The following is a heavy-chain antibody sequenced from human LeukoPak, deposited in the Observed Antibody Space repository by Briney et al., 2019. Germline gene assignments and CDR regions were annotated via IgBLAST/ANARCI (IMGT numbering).Heavy chain of an antibody. V-gene: IGHV3-23*01. J-gene: IGHJ4*02. D-gene: IGHD1-26*01. CDR2: ISGSGGST. Sequence: GGSLRLSCAASGFTFSSYAMSWVRQAPGEGLEWVSAISGSGGSTYYADSVKGRFTISRDNSKNTLYLQMNSLRAEDTAVYYCAKDPTSGSYSDYWGQGTLVTVSS. CDR1: GFTFSSYA. CDR3: AKDPTSGSYSDY.